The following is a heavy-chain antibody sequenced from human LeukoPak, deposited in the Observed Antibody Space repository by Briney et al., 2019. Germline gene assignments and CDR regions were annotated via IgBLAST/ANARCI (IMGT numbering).Heavy chain of an antibody. CDR3: ARDCASTSCY. CDR2: ISAYNGNT. V-gene: IGHV1-18*01. J-gene: IGHJ4*02. CDR1: GYTFTNYG. D-gene: IGHD2-2*01. Sequence: ASVKVSCKTSGYTFTNYGFSWVRQAPGQGLEWMGWISAYNGNTNYAQKLQGRVTMTTDTSTSTAYMELRSLRSDDTAVYYCARDCASTSCYWGQGTLVTVSS.